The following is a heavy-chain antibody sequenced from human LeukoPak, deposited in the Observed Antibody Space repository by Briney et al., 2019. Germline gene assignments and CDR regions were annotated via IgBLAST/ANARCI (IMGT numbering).Heavy chain of an antibody. V-gene: IGHV3-21*01. J-gene: IGHJ6*03. CDR3: ARDPYSGTYGDTYYYYMDV. Sequence: GGSLRLFCAASGGSFSSYNMNWVRQTPGTGLEWVSSITSSSTYTFYADSVRGRFTISRDNARNSLYLQMNSLRAEYTAVYYCARDPYSGTYGDTYYYYMDVWGKGTTVTISS. CDR2: ITSSSTYT. CDR1: GGSFSSYN. D-gene: IGHD1-26*01.